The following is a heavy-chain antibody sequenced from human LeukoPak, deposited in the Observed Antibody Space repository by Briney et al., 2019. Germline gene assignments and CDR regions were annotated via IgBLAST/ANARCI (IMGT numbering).Heavy chain of an antibody. CDR1: GFTVSSNY. CDR2: IYSGGST. Sequence: QSGGSLRLSCAASGFTVSSNYMSWVRQAPGKGLEWVSVIYSGGSTYYADSVKGRFTISRDNSKNTLYLQMNSLRAEDTAVYYCARARYESSGYYLSDNLSFDYWGQGTLVTVSS. CDR3: ARARYESSGYYLSDNLSFDY. J-gene: IGHJ4*02. D-gene: IGHD3-22*01. V-gene: IGHV3-53*01.